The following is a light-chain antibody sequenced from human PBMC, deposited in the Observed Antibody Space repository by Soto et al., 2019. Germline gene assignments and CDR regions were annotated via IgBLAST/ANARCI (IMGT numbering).Light chain of an antibody. V-gene: IGKV3-20*01. CDR1: QSVSNN. CDR3: QQYGSSPPLT. J-gene: IGKJ4*01. CDR2: GAS. Sequence: EIVLTQSPATLSLSPGERATLSCRASQSVSNNLAWYQQKPGQAPRLLIYGASSRATGIPDRFSGSGSGTDFTLTISRLEPEDFAVYYCQQYGSSPPLTFGGGTKVDIK.